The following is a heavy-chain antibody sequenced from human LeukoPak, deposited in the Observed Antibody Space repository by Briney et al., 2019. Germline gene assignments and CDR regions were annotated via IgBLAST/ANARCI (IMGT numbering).Heavy chain of an antibody. D-gene: IGHD4/OR15-4a*01. V-gene: IGHV3-15*01. CDR1: GFTSSNAW. CDR2: IKRKTDGGTS. Sequence: GGSLTLSCAVSGFTSSNAWMSWVRQAPGKGVGGVGRIKRKTDGGTSDYAAPVKGRFTISRDDSKNTPDLQMNSLKTEDTAVYYCTTFDYAAFLIWGQGTMVTVSS. CDR3: TTFDYAAFLI. J-gene: IGHJ3*02.